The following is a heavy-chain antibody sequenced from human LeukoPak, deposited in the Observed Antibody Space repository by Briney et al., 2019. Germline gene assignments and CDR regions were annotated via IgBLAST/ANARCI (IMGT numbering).Heavy chain of an antibody. J-gene: IGHJ4*02. CDR1: GGSVSSGSYY. D-gene: IGHD6-13*01. V-gene: IGHV4-61*01. CDR2: IYYSGST. CDR3: ARGRPFRSSSFWFDY. Sequence: PSETLSLTCTVSGGSVSSGSYYWTWIRQPPGKGLEWIGYIYYSGSTNYNPSLKSRVTISVDTSKNQFSLKLSSVTAADTAVYYCARGRPFRSSSFWFDYWGQGTLVTVSS.